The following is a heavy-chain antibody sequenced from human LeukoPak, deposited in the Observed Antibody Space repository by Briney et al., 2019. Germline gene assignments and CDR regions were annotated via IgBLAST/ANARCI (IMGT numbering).Heavy chain of an antibody. V-gene: IGHV1-18*04. CDR3: ARDRRYFDWLLADY. CDR2: ISAYNGNT. J-gene: IGHJ4*02. D-gene: IGHD3-9*01. Sequence: ASVKVSCKASGYTFTSYGISWVRQAPGQGLEWMGWISAYNGNTNCAQKPQGRVTMTTDTSTSTAYMELRSLRSDDTAVYYCARDRRYFDWLLADYWGQGTLVTVSS. CDR1: GYTFTSYG.